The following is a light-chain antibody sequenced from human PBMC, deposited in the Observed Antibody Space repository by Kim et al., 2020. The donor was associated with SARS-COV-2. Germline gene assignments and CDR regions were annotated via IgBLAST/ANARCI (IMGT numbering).Light chain of an antibody. Sequence: NFMLTQPHSVSESPGKTVTISCTRSSGSIASNYVQWYQQRPGSAPTTVIYEDNQRPSGVPDRFSGSIDSSSNSASLTISGPKTEDEADYYCQSYDSSTWVFGGGTQLTVL. J-gene: IGLJ3*02. CDR1: SGSIASNY. V-gene: IGLV6-57*04. CDR3: QSYDSSTWV. CDR2: EDN.